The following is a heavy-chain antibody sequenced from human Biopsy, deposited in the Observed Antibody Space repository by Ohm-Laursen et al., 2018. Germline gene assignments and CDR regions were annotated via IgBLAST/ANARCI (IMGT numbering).Heavy chain of an antibody. V-gene: IGHV3-11*01. CDR2: ISGIGDTT. D-gene: IGHD3-16*01. Sequence: LSLTCAASGFTFSDYYMSWIRQAPGRGLEWVSHISGIGDTTYYADSVKGRFTISRDNSKNSLYLRMNSLRAEDTAVYYCARDLTWGSYFDSWGQGTAVTVSP. CDR3: ARDLTWGSYFDS. CDR1: GFTFSDYY. J-gene: IGHJ4*02.